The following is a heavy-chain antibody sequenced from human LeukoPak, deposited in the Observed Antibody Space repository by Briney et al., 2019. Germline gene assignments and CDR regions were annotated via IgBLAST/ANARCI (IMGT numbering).Heavy chain of an antibody. CDR1: GFTFDDYA. Sequence: PGGSLRLSCAASGFTFDDYAMHWVRQAPGKGLEWVSGISWNSGSIGYADSVKGRFTISRDNAKNSLYLQMNSLRAEDTALYYCAKDPQYSSSNLDYWGQGTLVTVSS. CDR2: ISWNSGSI. D-gene: IGHD6-6*01. J-gene: IGHJ4*02. V-gene: IGHV3-9*01. CDR3: AKDPQYSSSNLDY.